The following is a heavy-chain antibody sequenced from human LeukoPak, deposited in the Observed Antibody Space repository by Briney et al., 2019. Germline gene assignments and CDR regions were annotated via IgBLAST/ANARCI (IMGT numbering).Heavy chain of an antibody. CDR2: INNDGSST. Sequence: GGSLRLSCTASGFTFTSYWMQWVRQAPGKGLVWVSCINNDGSSTNYADSVKGRFTISRDNAKNTVYLQMDSLRTEDTAVYYCVRGEAHDSWGQGTLVTVSS. J-gene: IGHJ4*02. D-gene: IGHD1-26*01. CDR1: GFTFTSYW. CDR3: VRGEAHDS. V-gene: IGHV3-74*01.